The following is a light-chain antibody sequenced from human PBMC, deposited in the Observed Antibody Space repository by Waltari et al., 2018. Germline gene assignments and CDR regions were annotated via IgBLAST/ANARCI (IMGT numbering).Light chain of an antibody. V-gene: IGKV2-30*02. CDR2: KIS. Sequence: DVVLTQSPLSLPVTLGQPASISCTSSQGPVRLAGNTFSNWFQQRPGQPPRRLIYKISNRDSGVPDRFSGSGSGTDFTLKISRVEAEDVGVYYCMQHSFWPLTFGGGTKVEIK. J-gene: IGKJ4*01. CDR3: MQHSFWPLT. CDR1: QGPVRLAGNTF.